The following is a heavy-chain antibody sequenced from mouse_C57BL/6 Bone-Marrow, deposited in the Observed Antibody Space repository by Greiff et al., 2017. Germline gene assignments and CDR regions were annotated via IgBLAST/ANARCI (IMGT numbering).Heavy chain of an antibody. J-gene: IGHJ1*03. D-gene: IGHD2-2*01. CDR2: IDPENGDT. V-gene: IGHV14-4*01. CDR1: GFNIKDDY. CDR3: TTVEWLRRGYFDV. Sequence: EVQLQESGAELVRPGASVKLSCTASGFNIKDDYMHWVKQRPEQGLEWIGWIDPENGDTEYASKFPGKATITADTSSNTAYLQLSSLTSEDTAVYYCTTVEWLRRGYFDVWGTGTTVTVSS.